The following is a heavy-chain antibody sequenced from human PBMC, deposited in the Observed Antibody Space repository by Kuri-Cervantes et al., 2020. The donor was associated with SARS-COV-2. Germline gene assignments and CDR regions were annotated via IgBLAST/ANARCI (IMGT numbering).Heavy chain of an antibody. CDR3: AKSWGYCSSTNCYTRHYYYYMDV. Sequence: LRPSCTVPGGSISSGDYYWSWIRQPPGKGLEWIGYIYYSGSTYYNPSLKSRVTISVDTSKNQFSLKLSSVTAADTAVYYCAKSWGYCSSTNCYTRHYYYYMDVWGKGTTVTVSS. V-gene: IGHV4-30-4*08. J-gene: IGHJ6*03. CDR2: IYYSGST. CDR1: GGSISSGDYY. D-gene: IGHD2-2*02.